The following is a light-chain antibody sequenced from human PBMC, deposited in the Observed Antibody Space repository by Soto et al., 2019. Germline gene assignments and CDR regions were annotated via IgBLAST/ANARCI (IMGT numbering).Light chain of an antibody. J-gene: IGKJ2*01. Sequence: DIQLTQSASSLSASVGDRVTITCQASQVITNYLNWYQQKPGKAPKLLIYDISTLEIGVPSRFSGSGSGTDFTFTITGLQPEDIATYFCQQYENLPYTFGQGTQLEI. CDR3: QQYENLPYT. CDR2: DIS. CDR1: QVITNY. V-gene: IGKV1-33*01.